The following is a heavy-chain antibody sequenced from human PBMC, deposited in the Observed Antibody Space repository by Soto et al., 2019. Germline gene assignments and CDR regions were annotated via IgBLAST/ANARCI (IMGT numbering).Heavy chain of an antibody. Sequence: GGSLRLSCAASGFTFRTYVMNWVRQAPGKGLEWISAISGSGSFTHYADSVRGRFTISRDNSQNQLYLQMNNLRGDDTAMYYCAKIPTGSGSSKFDYWGQGIQVTVSS. D-gene: IGHD3-10*01. CDR3: AKIPTGSGSSKFDY. CDR1: GFTFRTYV. V-gene: IGHV3-23*01. CDR2: ISGSGSFT. J-gene: IGHJ4*02.